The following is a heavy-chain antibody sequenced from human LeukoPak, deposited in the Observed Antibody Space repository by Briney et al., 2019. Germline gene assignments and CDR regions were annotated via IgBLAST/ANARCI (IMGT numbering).Heavy chain of an antibody. D-gene: IGHD3-10*01. Sequence: TEGSLRLSCAASGFTFSNFGMHWVRQAPGKGLEWVAFMRYDARNEYYADSVKGRFTISRDNSKNTLYLQMNSLRPEDTAAYFCAKGRNGVSWAFDMWAKGQWSPS. CDR1: GFTFSNFG. CDR3: AKGRNGVSWAFDM. V-gene: IGHV3-30*02. CDR2: MRYDARNE. J-gene: IGHJ3*02.